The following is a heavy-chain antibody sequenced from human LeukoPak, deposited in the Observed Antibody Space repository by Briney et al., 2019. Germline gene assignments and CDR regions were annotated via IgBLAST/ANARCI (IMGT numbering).Heavy chain of an antibody. D-gene: IGHD6-13*01. CDR3: ARVWDSSNWRYNWFDP. CDR1: GYTFTSYG. V-gene: IGHV1-46*01. CDR2: INPSGGST. J-gene: IGHJ5*02. Sequence: GASVKVSCKASGYTFTSYGISWVRQAPGQGLEWMGVINPSGGSTSYAQKFQGRVTMTRDTSTSTVYMELSSLRSEDTAVYYCARVWDSSNWRYNWFDPWGQGTLVTVSS.